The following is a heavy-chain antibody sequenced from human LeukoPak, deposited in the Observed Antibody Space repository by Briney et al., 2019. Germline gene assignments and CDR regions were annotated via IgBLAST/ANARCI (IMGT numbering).Heavy chain of an antibody. CDR1: GFAFSSYG. V-gene: IGHV3-30*02. J-gene: IGHJ4*02. Sequence: GGSLRLSCAASGFAFSSYGMHWVRQAPGKGLEWVAFIRYDGSNKYYADSVKGRFTISRDNSKNTLYLQMNSLRAEDTAVYYCALKIAYPYYFDYWGQGTLVTVSS. CDR3: ALKIAYPYYFDY. D-gene: IGHD2/OR15-2a*01. CDR2: IRYDGSNK.